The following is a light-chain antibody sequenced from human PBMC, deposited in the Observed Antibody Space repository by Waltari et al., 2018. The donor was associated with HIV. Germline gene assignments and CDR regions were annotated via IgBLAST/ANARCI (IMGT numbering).Light chain of an antibody. CDR3: QVWDSRSDHPV. CDR2: ADS. J-gene: IGLJ3*02. V-gene: IGLV3-21*02. CDR1: NIGSNT. Sequence: VSVAPGQTARITCGGNNIGSNTVHWYQQSPGQAPVLVVHADSDRPSGIPERFSGSNSGNTATLTISRVEVGDEADYYCQVWDSRSDHPVLGGGTRLTVL.